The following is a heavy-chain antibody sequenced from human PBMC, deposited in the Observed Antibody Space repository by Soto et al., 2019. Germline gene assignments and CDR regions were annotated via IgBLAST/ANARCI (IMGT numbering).Heavy chain of an antibody. D-gene: IGHD3-16*01. CDR1: GYSFTSYW. V-gene: IGHV5-10-1*01. Sequence: PGESLKISCKGSGYSFTSYWISWVRQMPGKGLEWMGRIDPSDSYTNYSPSFQGHVTISADKSISTAYLQWSSLKASDTAMYYCARHGGQAYDLGDSAIDYWGQGTLVTVSS. CDR3: ARHGGQAYDLGDSAIDY. J-gene: IGHJ4*02. CDR2: IDPSDSYT.